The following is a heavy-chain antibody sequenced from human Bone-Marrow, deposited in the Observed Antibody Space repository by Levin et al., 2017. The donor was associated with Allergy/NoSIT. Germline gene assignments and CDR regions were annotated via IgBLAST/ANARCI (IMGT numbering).Heavy chain of an antibody. J-gene: IGHJ4*02. V-gene: IGHV1-69*13. CDR2: IIPIFGTA. Sequence: PVASVKVSCKASGGTFSSYAISWVRQAPGQGLEWMGGIIPIFGTANYAQKFQGRVTITADESTSTAYMELSSLRSEDTAVYYCARRAGRGTYYWGQGTLVTVSS. CDR3: ARRAGRGTYY. D-gene: IGHD3-16*01. CDR1: GGTFSSYA.